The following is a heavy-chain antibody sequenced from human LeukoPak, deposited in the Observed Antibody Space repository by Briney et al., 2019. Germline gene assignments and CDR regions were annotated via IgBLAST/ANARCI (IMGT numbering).Heavy chain of an antibody. J-gene: IGHJ3*02. Sequence: ASVKVSCKASGYTFTSYGISWVRQAPGQGLEWMGWISAYNGNTNYAQKLQGRVTMTTDTSTSTAYMELSRLRSDDTAVYYCARDRARYYYGSRRDAFDIWGQGTMVTVSS. CDR3: ARDRARYYYGSRRDAFDI. CDR1: GYTFTSYG. CDR2: ISAYNGNT. V-gene: IGHV1-18*01. D-gene: IGHD3-10*01.